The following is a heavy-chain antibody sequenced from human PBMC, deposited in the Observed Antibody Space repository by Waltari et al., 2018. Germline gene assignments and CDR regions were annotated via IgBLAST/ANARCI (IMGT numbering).Heavy chain of an antibody. J-gene: IGHJ4*02. D-gene: IGHD4-17*01. CDR3: ARSVDYGHSDY. Sequence: QVQLQQWGAGLLKPSETLSLTCAVYGGSFSGYYWSWTRQPPGKGLEWIGEINHSGSTNYNPSLKSRVTISVDTSKNQFSLKLSSVTAADTAVYYCARSVDYGHSDYWGQGTLVTVSS. CDR1: GGSFSGYY. V-gene: IGHV4-34*01. CDR2: INHSGST.